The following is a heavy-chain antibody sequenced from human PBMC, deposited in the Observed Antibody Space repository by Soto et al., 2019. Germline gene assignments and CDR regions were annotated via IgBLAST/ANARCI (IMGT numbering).Heavy chain of an antibody. J-gene: IGHJ6*02. CDR2: ISSSSSTI. CDR3: ARQEDYDFSSGQTYYYYYYGMDV. CDR1: GFTFSSYS. V-gene: IGHV3-48*02. D-gene: IGHD3-3*01. Sequence: EVQLVESGGCLVQPGGSLRLSCAASGFTFSSYSMNWVRQAPGKGLEWVSYISSSSSTIYYADSVKGRFTISRDNAKNSLDLQMNSLRDEDTAVYYCARQEDYDFSSGQTYYYYYYGMDVWGQGTTVTVSS.